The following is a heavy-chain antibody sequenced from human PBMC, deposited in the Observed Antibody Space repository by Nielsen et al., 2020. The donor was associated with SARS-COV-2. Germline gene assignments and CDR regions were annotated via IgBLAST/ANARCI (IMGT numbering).Heavy chain of an antibody. Sequence: TLSLTCTVSGGSISSGGYYWSWIRQHPGKGLEWIGYIYYSGSTYYNPSLKSRVTISVDTSKNQFSLKLSSVTAADTAVYYCANLGVGGGAFDIWGQGTMVTVSS. J-gene: IGHJ3*02. CDR2: IYYSGST. V-gene: IGHV4-31*03. CDR1: GGSISSGGYY. CDR3: ANLGVGGGAFDI. D-gene: IGHD1-26*01.